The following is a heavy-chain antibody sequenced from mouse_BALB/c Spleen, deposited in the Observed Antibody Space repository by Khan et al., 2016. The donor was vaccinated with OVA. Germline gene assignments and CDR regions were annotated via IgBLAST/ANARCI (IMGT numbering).Heavy chain of an antibody. CDR1: GYTFTTYT. CDR2: INPSNGYT. Sequence: VQLQQSGAELARPGASVKMSCKASGYTFTTYTMHWVKQRPGQGLEGIGYINPSNGYTNYNQKFKDKSTLTADKSSSTAYMQLSSLTSDYSAVYYCAREGAYYRSDGWFSYWGQGTLVTVSA. J-gene: IGHJ3*01. V-gene: IGHV1-4*01. CDR3: AREGAYYRSDGWFSY. D-gene: IGHD2-14*01.